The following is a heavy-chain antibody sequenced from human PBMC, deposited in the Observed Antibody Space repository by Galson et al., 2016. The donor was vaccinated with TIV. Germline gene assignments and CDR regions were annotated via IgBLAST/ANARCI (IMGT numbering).Heavy chain of an antibody. J-gene: IGHJ1*01. V-gene: IGHV4-31*03. CDR3: ARWAESGSYYDYFQH. D-gene: IGHD1-26*01. CDR2: IYDSGST. CDR1: GGSISSGAYH. Sequence: TLSLTCNVSGGSISSGAYHWSWIRQHPGKALGWIGNIYDSGSTHYNPSLQSRATIPVDTSQNHFSLKLTSVTAADTAVYYCARWAESGSYYDYFQHWGQGTLVTVSS.